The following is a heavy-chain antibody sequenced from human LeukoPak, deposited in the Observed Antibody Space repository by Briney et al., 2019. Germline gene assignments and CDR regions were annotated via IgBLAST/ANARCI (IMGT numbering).Heavy chain of an antibody. D-gene: IGHD3-22*01. CDR2: INGGGGST. V-gene: IGHV3-23*01. J-gene: IGHJ6*02. CDR1: GFTFSNYA. Sequence: GGSLRLSCAASGFTFSNYAMTWVRQAPGKGLEWVASINGGGGSTHYADSVKGRFVISRDNSKITLSLQMNSLRAEDTAVYYCAKDHYDGTAYYGYYYGIDVWGQGTTVTVSS. CDR3: AKDHYDGTAYYGYYYGIDV.